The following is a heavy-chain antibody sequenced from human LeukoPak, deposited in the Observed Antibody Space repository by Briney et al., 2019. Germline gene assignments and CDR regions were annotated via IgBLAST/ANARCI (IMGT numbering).Heavy chain of an antibody. CDR2: MNPNSGNT. Sequence: ASLKVSCKASGYTFTSYDINWVREATGQGLEWMGWMNPNSGNTGYAQKFQGRVTMTRNTSIKTAYIKLSSLRSEDTAVYYCARGSRTRSSWYYYYYYMDVWGKGTTVTVSS. CDR3: ARGSRTRSSWYYYYYYMDV. V-gene: IGHV1-8*01. CDR1: GYTFTSYD. J-gene: IGHJ6*03. D-gene: IGHD6-13*01.